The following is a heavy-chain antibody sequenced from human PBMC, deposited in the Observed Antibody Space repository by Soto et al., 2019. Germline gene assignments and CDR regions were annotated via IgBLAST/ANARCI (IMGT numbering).Heavy chain of an antibody. V-gene: IGHV3-33*01. Sequence: QVQLVESGGGVVQPGGSLRLSCAASGFTFSTYNMNWVRQIPGKGLEWVAVIWYDGTKKDYADSVKGRFTISRDISNNTLFLQMSSLSAGDTAVYHCARDAWIRTGASPWFDPWSQGTLVTVSS. D-gene: IGHD1-1*01. CDR1: GFTFSTYN. J-gene: IGHJ5*02. CDR3: ARDAWIRTGASPWFDP. CDR2: IWYDGTKK.